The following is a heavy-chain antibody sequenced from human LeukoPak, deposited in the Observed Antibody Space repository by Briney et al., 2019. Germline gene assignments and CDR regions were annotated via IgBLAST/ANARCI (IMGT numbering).Heavy chain of an antibody. V-gene: IGHV3-7*01. CDR1: GLTFSNFW. CDR3: ASGGHLDY. CDR2: INENGGEK. D-gene: IGHD3-16*01. Sequence: GGSLRLSCAASGLTFSNFWMSWVRQAPGKGLEWVANINENGGEKHYVDSVRGRLTISRDNAKNSLSLEMTSLRGEDTAVYYCASGGHLDYWGQGTLVTVSS. J-gene: IGHJ4*02.